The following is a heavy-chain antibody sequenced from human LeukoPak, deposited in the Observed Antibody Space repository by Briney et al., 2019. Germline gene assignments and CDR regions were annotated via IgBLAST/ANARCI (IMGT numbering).Heavy chain of an antibody. Sequence: SQTLSLTCAISGDSVSSNSAAWNWIRQSPSRGLEWLGRTYYRSKWYIDYAVSVKSRIAINPDTSKNQFSLQLNSVTPEDTAVYYCARTYYYDSSGYSSFDYWGQGTLVTVSS. CDR3: ARTYYYDSSGYSSFDY. J-gene: IGHJ4*02. D-gene: IGHD3-22*01. V-gene: IGHV6-1*01. CDR1: GDSVSSNSAA. CDR2: TYYRSKWYI.